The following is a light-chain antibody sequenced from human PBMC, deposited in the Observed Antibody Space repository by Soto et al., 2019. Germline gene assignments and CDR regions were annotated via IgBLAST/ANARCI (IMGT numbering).Light chain of an antibody. CDR1: SSDVGRYDY. J-gene: IGLJ2*01. CDR3: CSYAGSYTLV. V-gene: IGLV2-11*01. CDR2: DVT. Sequence: QSALTQPRSVSGSPGQSVTIACTGTSSDVGRYDYVSWYQQHPGEAPKLVVYDVTKRPSGVPDRFSGSKSGNTASLTISGLQAEDEADYYCCSYAGSYTLVFGGGTKLTVL.